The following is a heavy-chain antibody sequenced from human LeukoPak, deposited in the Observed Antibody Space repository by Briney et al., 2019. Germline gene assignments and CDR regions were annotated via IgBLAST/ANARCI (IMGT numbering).Heavy chain of an antibody. CDR1: GFTFSSYG. V-gene: IGHV4-34*01. CDR3: ARGRNTMVRGAIGAETRYYYSYYMDV. J-gene: IGHJ6*03. CDR2: INHSGST. Sequence: PGGSLRLSCAASGFTFSSYGMHWVRQAPGKGLEWIGEINHSGSTNYNPSLKSRVTISVDTSKNQFSLKLSSVTAADTAVYYCARGRNTMVRGAIGAETRYYYSYYMDVWGKGTTVTVSS. D-gene: IGHD3-10*01.